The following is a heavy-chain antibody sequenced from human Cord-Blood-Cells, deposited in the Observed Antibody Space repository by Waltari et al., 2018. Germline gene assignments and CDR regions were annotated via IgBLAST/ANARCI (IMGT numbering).Heavy chain of an antibody. CDR1: GYTFTGYY. D-gene: IGHD6-6*01. J-gene: IGHJ5*02. Sequence: QVQLVQSGAEVKKPGASVKVSCKASGYTFTGYYMHWVRQAPGQGLEWMGWINPNSGDTNYAQKFQGRVTMTRDTSISTAYMELSRLRSDDTAVYYCARGRDSSSSWFDPWGQGTLVTVSS. CDR3: ARGRDSSSSWFDP. CDR2: INPNSGDT. V-gene: IGHV1-2*02.